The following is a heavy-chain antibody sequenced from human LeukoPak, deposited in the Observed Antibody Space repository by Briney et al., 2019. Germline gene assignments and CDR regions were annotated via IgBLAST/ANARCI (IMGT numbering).Heavy chain of an antibody. CDR2: IRYDGNIK. Sequence: GGSLRLSCAVSGFTFSDYDIHWVRQAPGKGLEWVAFIRYDGNIKYVADSVKGRFTISRDNSKNTQYLQMNSLRAEDTAVYYCAKGRFHDSSGYPIDHWGQGTLVTVSS. V-gene: IGHV3-30*02. J-gene: IGHJ5*02. D-gene: IGHD3-22*01. CDR3: AKGRFHDSSGYPIDH. CDR1: GFTFSDYD.